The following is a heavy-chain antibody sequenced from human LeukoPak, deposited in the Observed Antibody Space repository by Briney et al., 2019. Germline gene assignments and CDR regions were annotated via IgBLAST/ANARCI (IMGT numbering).Heavy chain of an antibody. CDR1: GGTFSSYA. Sequence: SCKASGGTFSSYAMHWVRQAPGKGLEWVAVISYDGSNKYYADSVKGRFTISRDNSKNTLYLQMNSLRAEDTAVYYCARDYGDYDDYWGQGTLVTVSS. V-gene: IGHV3-30*04. J-gene: IGHJ4*02. D-gene: IGHD4-17*01. CDR3: ARDYGDYDDY. CDR2: ISYDGSNK.